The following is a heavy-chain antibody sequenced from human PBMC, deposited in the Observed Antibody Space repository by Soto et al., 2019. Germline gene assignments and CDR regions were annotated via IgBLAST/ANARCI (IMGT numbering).Heavy chain of an antibody. Sequence: EVQLLESGGGLVQPGGSLRLSCAASGFTFTNYAMTWVRQAPGKGLEWVSTITGSGTTTYYADSVRGRFTISRDSYKNTLFLQMDSLRVEDTAVYYCAKDPPGAGPDYDSWGQGTLATVSS. D-gene: IGHD3-10*01. CDR2: ITGSGTTT. CDR1: GFTFTNYA. J-gene: IGHJ4*02. V-gene: IGHV3-23*01. CDR3: AKDPPGAGPDYDS.